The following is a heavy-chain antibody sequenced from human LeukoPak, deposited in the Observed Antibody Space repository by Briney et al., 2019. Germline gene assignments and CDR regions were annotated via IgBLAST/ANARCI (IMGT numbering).Heavy chain of an antibody. D-gene: IGHD5-12*01. V-gene: IGHV1-18*01. CDR3: ARAGGYEYFDY. CDR2: ISAYNGHT. CDR1: GYTFTSYG. J-gene: IGHJ4*02. Sequence: ASVKVSCKASGYTFTSYGISWVRQAPGQGLEWMGWISAYNGHTNYAQKLQGRVTMTTDTSTITAYMELTSLRSDDTAVYYCARAGGYEYFDYWGQGTLVTVSS.